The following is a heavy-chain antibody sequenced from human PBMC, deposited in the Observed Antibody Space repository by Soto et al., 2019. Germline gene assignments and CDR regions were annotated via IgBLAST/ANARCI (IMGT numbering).Heavy chain of an antibody. J-gene: IGHJ4*02. V-gene: IGHV2-5*02. Sequence: SGPTLVNPTQTLTLTCTFSGFSLSTSGVGVGWIRQPPGKALEWLALIYWDDDKRYSPSLKSRLTITKDTSKNQVVLTMTNMDPVDTATYYCAHSVIDGYYYDSSGRPFDYWGQGTLVTVSS. CDR3: AHSVIDGYYYDSSGRPFDY. CDR2: IYWDDDK. D-gene: IGHD3-22*01. CDR1: GFSLSTSGVG.